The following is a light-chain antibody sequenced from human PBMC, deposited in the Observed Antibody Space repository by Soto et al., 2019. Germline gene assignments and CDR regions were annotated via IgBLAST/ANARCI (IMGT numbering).Light chain of an antibody. V-gene: IGLV2-14*01. CDR2: DVS. Sequence: QSALTQPASVSGSPGQSVTISCTGTSSDVGGYNYVSWYQQHPGKAPKLMIYDVSSRPSGVSNRFSGSKSGNTASLTISGLQAEDEADYYCSSYTRSGASSFGGGTKLTVL. CDR1: SSDVGGYNY. CDR3: SSYTRSGASS. J-gene: IGLJ3*02.